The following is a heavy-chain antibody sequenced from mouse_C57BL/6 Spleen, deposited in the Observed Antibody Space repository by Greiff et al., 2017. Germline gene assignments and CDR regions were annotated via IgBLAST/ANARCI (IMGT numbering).Heavy chain of an antibody. CDR3: ARGDGGYFDV. CDR2: ISSGSSTI. V-gene: IGHV5-17*01. Sequence: EVKLVESGGGLVKPGGSLKLSCAASGFTFSDYGMHWVRQAPEKGLEGVAYISSGSSTIYYADTVKGRFTISRDNAKNTLFLQMTSLRSEDTAMYYCARGDGGYFDVWGTGTTVTVSS. J-gene: IGHJ1*03. CDR1: GFTFSDYG. D-gene: IGHD1-2*01.